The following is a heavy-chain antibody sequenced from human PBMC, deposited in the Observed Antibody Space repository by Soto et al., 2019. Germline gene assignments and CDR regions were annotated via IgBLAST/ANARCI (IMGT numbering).Heavy chain of an antibody. V-gene: IGHV1-3*01. CDR1: GYTFTTYA. CDR2: INAGNGNT. J-gene: IGHJ3*02. Sequence: QVQLVQSGAEVKKPGASVKVSCKASGYTFTTYAMHWVRQAPGQRLEWMGWINAGNGNTEYSQKFQGRVTITRDTSASTAYMDLSSLRSEDTAVYDGARATRDYGCAGDIWGQATRVPVSS. CDR3: ARATRDYGCAGDI. D-gene: IGHD4-17*01.